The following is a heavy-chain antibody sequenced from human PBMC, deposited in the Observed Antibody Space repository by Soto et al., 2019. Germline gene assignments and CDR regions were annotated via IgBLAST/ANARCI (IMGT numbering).Heavy chain of an antibody. Sequence: SETLSLTCAVYGGSFSGYYWNWIRQPPGKGLEWIGEIDHSGYTNYNPSLKSRVTISVXXXKXXXXLRLTSXXAAXTAVYYCARVRDWFDPWGQGTLVTVSS. D-gene: IGHD3-3*01. CDR3: ARVRDWFDP. J-gene: IGHJ5*02. CDR2: IDHSGYT. V-gene: IGHV4-34*01. CDR1: GGSFSGYY.